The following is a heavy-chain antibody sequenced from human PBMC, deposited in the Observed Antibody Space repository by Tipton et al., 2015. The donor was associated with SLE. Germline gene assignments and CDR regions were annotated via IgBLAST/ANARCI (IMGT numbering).Heavy chain of an antibody. J-gene: IGHJ3*01. CDR1: GASVSTYY. CDR2: FYFSGSS. CDR3: ARHLGVIAAFEV. Sequence: TLSLTCTVSGASVSTYYWSWIRQSPGKGLEWIGFFYFSGSSQYNPSLKSRVAISADTSNNQFSLELRSVTAADTAVYYCARHLGVIAAFEVWGQGTVLTVSS. D-gene: IGHD3-10*01. V-gene: IGHV4-59*02.